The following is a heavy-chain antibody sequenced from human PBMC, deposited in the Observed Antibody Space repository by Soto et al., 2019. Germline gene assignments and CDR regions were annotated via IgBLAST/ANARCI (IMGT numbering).Heavy chain of an antibody. CDR1: GGSISSGGYY. J-gene: IGHJ6*03. CDR2: IYYSGST. CDR3: ARIKSATVTYPSYYYYYMDV. Sequence: PSETLSLTCTVSGGSISSGGYYWSWIRQHPGKGLEWIGYIYYSGSTYYNPSLKSRVTISVDTSKNQFSLKLSSVTAADTAVYYCARIKSATVTYPSYYYYYMDVWGKGTKVTVSS. V-gene: IGHV4-31*03. D-gene: IGHD4-17*01.